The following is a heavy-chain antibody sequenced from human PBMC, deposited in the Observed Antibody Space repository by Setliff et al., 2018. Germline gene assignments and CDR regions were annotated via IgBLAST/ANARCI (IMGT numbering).Heavy chain of an antibody. Sequence: PSETLSLTCAVSGYSISSGFSWVWIRQSPGKGLEWIGRILFSGDTYYNPSLNSRVTISADTSKNQFSLNLSSVTAADTAVYYCARVAWRQSHDHYFDSWGQGTLVTVSS. D-gene: IGHD1-1*01. V-gene: IGHV4-38-2*01. CDR1: GYSISSGFS. CDR3: ARVAWRQSHDHYFDS. J-gene: IGHJ4*02. CDR2: ILFSGDT.